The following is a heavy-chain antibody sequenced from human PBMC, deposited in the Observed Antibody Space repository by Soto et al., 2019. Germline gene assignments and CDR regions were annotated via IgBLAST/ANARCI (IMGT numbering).Heavy chain of an antibody. V-gene: IGHV1-3*01. CDR3: ARGIIAVAGRNQLDY. J-gene: IGHJ4*02. CDR2: INAANGHT. D-gene: IGHD6-19*01. Sequence: QVQLVQSGPEVKKTGASVKVSCRASGYFFTSYAIHWVRQAPGPRLEWLGWINAANGHTKYSQNFQGRVIITRDTSANTVYMEVSSLKSGDTAVYYCARGIIAVAGRNQLDYWGQGTRVTVFS. CDR1: GYFFTSYA.